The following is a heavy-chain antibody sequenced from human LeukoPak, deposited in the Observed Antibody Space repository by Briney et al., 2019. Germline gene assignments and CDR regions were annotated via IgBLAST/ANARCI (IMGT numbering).Heavy chain of an antibody. CDR1: GFTFSNYG. CDR2: LSYDGSNK. J-gene: IGHJ4*02. CDR3: ARDYYGSGGFDY. Sequence: GGSLRLSCAASGFTFSNYGMHWVRQAPGKGLEWVAVLSYDGSNKHYVDSVKGRFTISRDNSKNTLYLQMNSLRAEDTAVYYCARDYYGSGGFDYWGQGTLVTVSS. V-gene: IGHV3-30*03. D-gene: IGHD3-10*01.